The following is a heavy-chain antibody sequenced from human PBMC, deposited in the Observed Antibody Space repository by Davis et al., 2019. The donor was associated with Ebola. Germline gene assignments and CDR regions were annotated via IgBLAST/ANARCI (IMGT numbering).Heavy chain of an antibody. CDR2: IRSKANSYAT. CDR3: ARDYQWLVQLRFDY. V-gene: IGHV3-73*01. D-gene: IGHD6-19*01. J-gene: IGHJ4*02. CDR1: GFTFSGSA. Sequence: GGSLRLSCAASGFTFSGSAIHWVRQASGKGLEWVGRIRSKANSYATAYAASVKGRFTISRDDSKNTAYLQMNSLKTEDTAVYYCARDYQWLVQLRFDYWGQGTLVTVSS.